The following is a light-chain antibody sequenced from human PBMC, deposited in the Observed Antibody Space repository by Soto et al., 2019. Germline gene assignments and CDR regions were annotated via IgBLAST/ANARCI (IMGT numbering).Light chain of an antibody. CDR1: GSNIGAGSD. V-gene: IGLV1-40*01. CDR3: QSYDSSLSAWV. CDR2: ANN. Sequence: QSVLTQPPSVSGAPGQRVAISCTGTGSNIGAGSDVHWYQQLPGTAPKLLVYANNNRPSGVPDRFSGSKSATSASLAITGLQAEDEADYYCQSYDSSLSAWVFGTGTQVTVL. J-gene: IGLJ1*01.